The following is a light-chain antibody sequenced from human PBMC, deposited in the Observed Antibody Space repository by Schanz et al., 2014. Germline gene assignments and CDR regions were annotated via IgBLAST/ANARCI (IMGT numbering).Light chain of an antibody. CDR1: SSDVGSYDY. Sequence: QSALIQPPSVSGSPGQSVTISCTGTSSDVGSYDYVSWYQQHPGTVPKPMIYNVNTQPSGVPDRFSGSKSGNTASLTISGLQAEDEADYYCCSYAGSYTPWVFGGGTKLTVL. CDR2: NVN. V-gene: IGLV2-11*01. J-gene: IGLJ3*02. CDR3: CSYAGSYTPWV.